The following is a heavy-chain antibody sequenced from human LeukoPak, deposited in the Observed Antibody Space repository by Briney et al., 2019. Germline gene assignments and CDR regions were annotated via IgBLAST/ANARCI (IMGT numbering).Heavy chain of an antibody. J-gene: IGHJ4*02. Sequence: SETLSLTCTVSGGSISSSHYYWGWIRQPPGKGLEWIGSIYYSGSTYYSPSLKSRLTISVDTSKNQFSLKLSSVTAADTAVYYCSGSLDLGPLGGDFWGQGTLVTVSS. CDR2: IYYSGST. D-gene: IGHD3-10*01. V-gene: IGHV4-39*07. CDR3: SGSLDLGPLGGDF. CDR1: GGSISSSHYY.